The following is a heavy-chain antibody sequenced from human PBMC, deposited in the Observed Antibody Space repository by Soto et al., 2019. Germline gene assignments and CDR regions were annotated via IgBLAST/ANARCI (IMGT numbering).Heavy chain of an antibody. CDR2: IYPGDSDT. V-gene: IGHV5-51*01. J-gene: IGHJ6*02. CDR1: GYSFTSYW. Sequence: GESLKISCKGSGYSFTSYWIGWVRQMPGKGLEWMGIIYPGDSDTRYSPSFQGQVTISADKSISTAYLQWSSLKASDTAMYYCARQPLYDILTGHGGYYYYGMDVWGQGTTVTVSS. CDR3: ARQPLYDILTGHGGYYYYGMDV. D-gene: IGHD3-9*01.